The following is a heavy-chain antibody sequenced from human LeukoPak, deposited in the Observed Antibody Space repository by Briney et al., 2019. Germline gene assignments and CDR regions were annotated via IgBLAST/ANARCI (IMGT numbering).Heavy chain of an antibody. J-gene: IGHJ4*02. V-gene: IGHV3-23*01. CDR3: AKDRSETSYFDY. D-gene: IGHD3-3*01. Sequence: GGSLRLSCAASGFTFSSYAMSWVRQAPGKGLEWVSAISGSGGSTYYADSVKGRFTISRDNSKNMLYLQMNSLRAEDTAVYYCAKDRSETSYFDYWGQGTLVTVSS. CDR1: GFTFSSYA. CDR2: ISGSGGST.